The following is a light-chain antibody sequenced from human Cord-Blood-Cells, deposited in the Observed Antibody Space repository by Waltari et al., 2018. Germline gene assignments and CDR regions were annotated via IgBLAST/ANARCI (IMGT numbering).Light chain of an antibody. CDR2: EGS. J-gene: IGLJ2*01. CDR3: CSYAGSSTLV. CDR1: SSDVGSYNL. V-gene: IGLV2-23*01. Sequence: QSALTQHASVSGSPGQSITISCTGTSSDVGSYNLVSWYQQHPGKAPKLMIYEGSKRPSGVSNRVSGSKAGNTASLTSSGLQAEDEADYYCCSYAGSSTLVFGGGTKLTVL.